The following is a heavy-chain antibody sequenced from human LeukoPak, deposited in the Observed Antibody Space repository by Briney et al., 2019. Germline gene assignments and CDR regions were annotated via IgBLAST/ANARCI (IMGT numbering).Heavy chain of an antibody. CDR3: ARGNILTGYYYDAFDI. D-gene: IGHD3-9*01. V-gene: IGHV1-46*01. J-gene: IGHJ3*02. Sequence: VASVKVSCKASGNTFTNYYMHWVRQAPGQGLEWMGMINPSGGSTSYAQKLQGRVTMTRDTSTTTVYMELSSLRSEDTAVYYCARGNILTGYYYDAFDIWGQGTLVTVSS. CDR1: GNTFTNYY. CDR2: INPSGGST.